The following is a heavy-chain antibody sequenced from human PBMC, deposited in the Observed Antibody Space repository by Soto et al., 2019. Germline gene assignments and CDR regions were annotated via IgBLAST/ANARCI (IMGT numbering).Heavy chain of an antibody. D-gene: IGHD3-3*01. V-gene: IGHV5-10-1*01. CDR2: IDPGDSYT. J-gene: IGHJ4*02. CDR1: GYSFTSYW. CDR3: ARSDFWSGYYTH. Sequence: PGESLKISCKGSGYSFTSYWIGWVRQMPGKGLEWMGMIDPGDSYTNYSPSFQGHVTISADKSISTAYLQWSSLKASDTAMYYCARSDFWSGYYTHWGQGTLVTVSS.